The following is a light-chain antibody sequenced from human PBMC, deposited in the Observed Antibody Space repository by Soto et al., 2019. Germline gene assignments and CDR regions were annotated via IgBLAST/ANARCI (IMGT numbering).Light chain of an antibody. CDR1: QGISSY. V-gene: IGKV1-8*01. CDR3: QQSYSTPRT. CDR2: AAS. J-gene: IGKJ1*01. Sequence: AIRMTQSPSSFSASTGDRVTITCRASQGISSYLAWYQQKPGKAPKLLIYAASTLQSGVPSRFSGSGSGTDFTLTISCLQPEDFATYYCQQSYSTPRTFGQGTKVDIK.